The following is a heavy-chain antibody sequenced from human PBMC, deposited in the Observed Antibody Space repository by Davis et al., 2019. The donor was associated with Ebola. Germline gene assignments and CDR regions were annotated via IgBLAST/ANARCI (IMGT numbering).Heavy chain of an antibody. Sequence: MPSETLSLTCTVSGGSISSSSYYWGWIRQPPGKGLEWIGSIYYSGSTYYNPSLKSRVTISVDTSKNQFSLKLSSVTAADTAVYYCARKRDCISTSCYAFDIWGQGTMVTVSS. CDR1: GGSISSSSYY. V-gene: IGHV4-39*01. J-gene: IGHJ3*02. CDR2: IYYSGST. CDR3: ARKRDCISTSCYAFDI. D-gene: IGHD2-2*01.